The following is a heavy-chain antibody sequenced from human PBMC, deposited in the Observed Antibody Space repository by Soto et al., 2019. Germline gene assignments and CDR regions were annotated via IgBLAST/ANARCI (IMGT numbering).Heavy chain of an antibody. J-gene: IGHJ4*02. Sequence: ASVKVSCKASGYVFTNYYIHWVRQAPGQGLEWMGIIKTAGGDTNYAQKFRGRVTMTRDTSTSTVYMELSSLTSEDTGVYFCAKVYYVRSGNPQGGFDYWGQGTPVTVS. CDR3: AKVYYVRSGNPQGGFDY. CDR1: GYVFTNYY. CDR2: IKTAGGDT. V-gene: IGHV1-46*01. D-gene: IGHD3-22*01.